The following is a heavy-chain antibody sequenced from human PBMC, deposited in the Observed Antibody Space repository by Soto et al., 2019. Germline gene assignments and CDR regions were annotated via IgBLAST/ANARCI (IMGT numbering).Heavy chain of an antibody. J-gene: IGHJ5*02. CDR2: IYYSGST. CDR3: ASPTPALSPSDP. D-gene: IGHD2-15*01. Sequence: QLQLQESGPGLVKPSETLSLTCTVSGGSISSSSYYWGWIRQPPGKGLEWIGSIYYSGSTYYNPSPTGPLTIPGDPSANLFPLQLTSVTAAAPAVSYCASPTPALSPSDPCGQGTLVTVSS. CDR1: GGSISSSSYY. V-gene: IGHV4-39*01.